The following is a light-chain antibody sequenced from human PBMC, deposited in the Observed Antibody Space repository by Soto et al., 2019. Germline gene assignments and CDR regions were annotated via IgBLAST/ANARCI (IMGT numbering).Light chain of an antibody. J-gene: IGLJ3*02. V-gene: IGLV2-8*01. Sequence: QSALTQPPSASGSPGQSVTFSCTGTSSDVGRYNYVSWYQQHPSNAPKLMINEVSKRPSGVPDLSSGSKASNTASLTGSGRHAEEEADYCGTSYAGNNNVVFGGGTKLTVL. CDR1: SSDVGRYNY. CDR3: TSYAGNNNVV. CDR2: EVS.